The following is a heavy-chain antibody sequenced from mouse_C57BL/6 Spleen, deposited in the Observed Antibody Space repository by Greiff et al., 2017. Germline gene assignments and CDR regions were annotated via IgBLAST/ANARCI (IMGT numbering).Heavy chain of an antibody. CDR2: ISDGGSYT. V-gene: IGHV5-4*01. J-gene: IGHJ2*01. D-gene: IGHD1-1*01. CDR1: GFTFSSYA. CDR3: ARERDHYGSSCFDY. Sequence: EVKLMESGGGLVKPGGSLTLSCAASGFTFSSYAMSWVRQTPEKRLEWVATISDGGSYTYYPDNVKGRFTISRDNAKNNLYLQMSHLKSEDTAMYYCARERDHYGSSCFDYWGQGTTLTVSS.